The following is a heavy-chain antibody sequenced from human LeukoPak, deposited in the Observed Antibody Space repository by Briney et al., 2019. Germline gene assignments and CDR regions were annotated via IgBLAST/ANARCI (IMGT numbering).Heavy chain of an antibody. J-gene: IGHJ3*02. D-gene: IGHD2-21*02. CDR2: IYPGDSDT. CDR1: GYSFTSYW. CDR3: ARHGPSWLVTATPNSFDI. Sequence: GESLKISSKGSGYSFTSYWIGWVRQMPGKGLEWMGIIYPGDSDTRYSPSFQGQVTISADKSISTAYLQWSSLKASDTAMYYCARHGPSWLVTATPNSFDIWGQGTMVTVSS. V-gene: IGHV5-51*01.